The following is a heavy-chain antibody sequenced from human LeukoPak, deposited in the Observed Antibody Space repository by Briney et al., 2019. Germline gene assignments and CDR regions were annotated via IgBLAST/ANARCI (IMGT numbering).Heavy chain of an antibody. J-gene: IGHJ4*02. CDR1: GYTFTSYG. CDR2: ISAYNGNT. V-gene: IGHV1-18*01. D-gene: IGHD2-15*01. Sequence: ASVKVSCKASGYTFTSYGISWVRQAPGQGLEWMGWISAYNGNTNYAQKLQGRVTMTTDTSTSTAYMELRSLRSDDTAVYYCARDVGVGLSWVPSGSDYWGQGTLVTVSS. CDR3: ARDVGVGLSWVPSGSDY.